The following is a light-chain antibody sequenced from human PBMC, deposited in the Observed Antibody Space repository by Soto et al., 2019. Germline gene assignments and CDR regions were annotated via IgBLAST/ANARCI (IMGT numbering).Light chain of an antibody. J-gene: IGLJ1*01. CDR3: ASWDGSLNGYV. CDR2: SNN. Sequence: QSVLTQPPSASGTPGQKVTISCSGSSSNIGSNPVNWYQQVPGTAPKLLISSNNPRPSWVPARFSGSKSGTSASLAISGLQSDDEADYYCASWDGSLNGYVFGTGTKVTVL. CDR1: SSNIGSNP. V-gene: IGLV1-44*01.